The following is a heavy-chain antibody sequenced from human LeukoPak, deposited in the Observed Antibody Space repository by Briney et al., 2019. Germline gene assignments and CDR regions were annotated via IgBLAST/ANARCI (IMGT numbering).Heavy chain of an antibody. CDR1: GFTFSSFG. CDR3: VRGVGVSRFNYLDS. Sequence: GGSLRLSCAASGFTFSSFGMHWVRQAPGKGLEWLAVIWYDASNKYYADSVKGRFAISRDNSKNTLYLQMNSLRDDDTAVYYCVRGVGVSRFNYLDSWGQGTLVIVSS. D-gene: IGHD6-13*01. V-gene: IGHV3-33*01. J-gene: IGHJ4*02. CDR2: IWYDASNK.